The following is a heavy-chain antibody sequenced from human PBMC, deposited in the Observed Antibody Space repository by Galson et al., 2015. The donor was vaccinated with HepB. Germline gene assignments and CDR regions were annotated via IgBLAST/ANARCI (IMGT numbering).Heavy chain of an antibody. CDR2: TSYDDQTT. Sequence: SLRLSCAASGFTFKIEAMYWVRQTPDKGLEFAAATSYDDQTTYYADSVKGRFTISRDNSKNTLFLQMNSLRAEDTAVYYCAKKRGTTGLPAPYNWFDPWGQGTLVTVSS. CDR3: AKKRGTTGLPAPYNWFDP. V-gene: IGHV3-30-3*02. CDR1: GFTFKIEA. D-gene: IGHD4-11*01. J-gene: IGHJ5*02.